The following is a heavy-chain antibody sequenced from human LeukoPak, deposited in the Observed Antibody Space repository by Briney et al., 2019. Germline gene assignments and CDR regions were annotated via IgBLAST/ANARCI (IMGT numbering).Heavy chain of an antibody. J-gene: IGHJ4*02. D-gene: IGHD6-19*01. CDR2: INSDGSIT. V-gene: IGHV3-74*01. CDR3: ARDGGAVADFDY. CDR1: GFTFSSHW. Sequence: SGVSLRLSCAASGFTFSSHWMHWVRPAPGKGLVWVSRINSDGSITSYADSVKGRFTISRDNAKDTLYLQMNSLRAEDTAVYYCARDGGAVADFDYWGQGTLVTVSS.